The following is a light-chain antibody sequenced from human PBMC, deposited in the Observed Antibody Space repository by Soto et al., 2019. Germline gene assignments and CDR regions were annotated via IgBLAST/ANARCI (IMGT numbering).Light chain of an antibody. CDR3: QQYNYYPYT. CDR1: QSIMYW. J-gene: IGKJ2*01. Sequence: DIQMTQSPSTLSASVGDRVTITCRASQSIMYWLAWYQQKPGKAPNLLIYTASTLETGVPSRFSGSGSGTEFTLTITSLQPDDFATYYCQQYNYYPYTFGQGTKLEIK. V-gene: IGKV1-5*03. CDR2: TAS.